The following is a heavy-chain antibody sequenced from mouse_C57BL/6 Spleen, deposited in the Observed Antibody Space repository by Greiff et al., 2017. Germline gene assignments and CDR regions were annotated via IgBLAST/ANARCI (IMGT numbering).Heavy chain of an antibody. CDR3: ARSGNYYGSSYGYAMDY. J-gene: IGHJ4*01. CDR1: GYTFTSYW. CDR2: IDPSDSYT. Sequence: QVQLQQPGAELVKPGASVKLSCKASGYTFTSYWMQWVKQRPGQGLEWMGEIDPSDSYTNYNQKFKGKATLTVDTSSSTAYMQLSSLTSEDSAVYYCARSGNYYGSSYGYAMDYWGQGTSVTVSS. V-gene: IGHV1-50*01. D-gene: IGHD1-1*01.